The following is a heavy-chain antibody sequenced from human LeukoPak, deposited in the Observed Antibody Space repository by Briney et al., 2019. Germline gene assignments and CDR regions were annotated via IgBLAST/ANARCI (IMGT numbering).Heavy chain of an antibody. Sequence: GASVKVSCKASGYTFTSYGISWVRQAPGQGLEWMGWVSAYNGNTNYAQKLQGRVTMTTDTSTSTAYMELRSLRSDDTAVYYCARTRITIFGVVIPDAFDIWGQGTMVTVSS. CDR2: VSAYNGNT. CDR3: ARTRITIFGVVIPDAFDI. J-gene: IGHJ3*02. D-gene: IGHD3-3*01. CDR1: GYTFTSYG. V-gene: IGHV1-18*01.